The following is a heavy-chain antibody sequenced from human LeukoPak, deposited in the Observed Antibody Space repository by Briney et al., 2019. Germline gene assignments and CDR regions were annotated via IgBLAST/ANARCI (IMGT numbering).Heavy chain of an antibody. V-gene: IGHV4-30-4*01. CDR3: ARGRRGYSGYEFDY. D-gene: IGHD5-12*01. CDR2: IYYSGST. J-gene: IGHJ4*02. Sequence: SQTLSLTYTVSGGSIGSGDYYWSWIRQPPGKGLEWIGYIYYSGSTYYNPSLKSRVTISVDTSKNQFSLKLSSVTAADTAVYYCARGRRGYSGYEFDYWGQGTLVTVSS. CDR1: GGSIGSGDYY.